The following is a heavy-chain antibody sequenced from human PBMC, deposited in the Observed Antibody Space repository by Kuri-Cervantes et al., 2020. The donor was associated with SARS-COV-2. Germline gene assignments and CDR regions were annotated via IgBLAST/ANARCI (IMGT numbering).Heavy chain of an antibody. Sequence: GSLRLSCNVSGDSIRDYYWNWIRQSPGKGLEWIGYVYYSGITDYNPSLKSRVTISVDTSKNQFSLKLSSVTAADTAVYYCAMTVHDFWSGEFDYWGQGTLVTVSS. CDR2: VYYSGIT. CDR3: AMTVHDFWSGEFDY. V-gene: IGHV4-59*12. CDR1: GDSIRDYY. J-gene: IGHJ4*02. D-gene: IGHD3-3*01.